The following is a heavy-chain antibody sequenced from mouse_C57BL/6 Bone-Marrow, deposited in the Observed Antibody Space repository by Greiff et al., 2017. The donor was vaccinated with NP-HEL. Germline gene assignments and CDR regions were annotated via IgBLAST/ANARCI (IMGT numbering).Heavy chain of an antibody. CDR2: ISYDGSN. Sequence: EVKVEESGPGLVKPSQSLSLTCSVTGYSITSGYYWNWIRQFPGNKLEWMGYISYDGSNNYNPSLKNRISITRDTSKNQFFLKLNSVTTEDTATYYCARENWEAMDYWGQGTSVTVSS. CDR3: ARENWEAMDY. J-gene: IGHJ4*01. CDR1: GYSITSGYY. D-gene: IGHD4-1*01. V-gene: IGHV3-6*01.